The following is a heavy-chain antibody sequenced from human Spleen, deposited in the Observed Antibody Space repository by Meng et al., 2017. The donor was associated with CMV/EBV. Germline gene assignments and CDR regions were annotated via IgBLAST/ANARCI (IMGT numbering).Heavy chain of an antibody. V-gene: IGHV3-21*01. CDR2: ISSSSSYI. Sequence: GESLKISCAGSGFTFSSYEMNWVRQAPGKGLEWISSISSSSSYIYYADSVKGRFTISRDNAKNSLYLQMNSLRAEDTAVYYCARGAPVVVPAAITYWGQGTLVTVSS. CDR3: ARGAPVVVPAAITY. CDR1: GFTFSSYE. D-gene: IGHD2-2*02. J-gene: IGHJ4*02.